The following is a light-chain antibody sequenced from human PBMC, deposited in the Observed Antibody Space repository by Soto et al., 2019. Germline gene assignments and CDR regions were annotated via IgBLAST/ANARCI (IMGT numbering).Light chain of an antibody. V-gene: IGKV1-5*03. Sequence: DIQMTQSPSTLSASVGDRVTITCRASQSIRSWLAWYQQKPGKAPKLLIYKASSLESGVPSRFSGSGSGTEFTLTISSLQPDDFATYYYQQYNSYSHTFGQGTKLQIK. CDR1: QSIRSW. CDR3: QQYNSYSHT. J-gene: IGKJ2*01. CDR2: KAS.